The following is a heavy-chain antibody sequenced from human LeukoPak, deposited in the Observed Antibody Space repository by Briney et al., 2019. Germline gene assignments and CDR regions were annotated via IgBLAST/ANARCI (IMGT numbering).Heavy chain of an antibody. D-gene: IGHD6-19*01. V-gene: IGHV1-69*04. CDR1: GGTFSSYA. J-gene: IGHJ6*03. Sequence: GSSVKVSCKASGGTFSSYAISWVRQAPGQGLEWMGRIIPILGIANYAQKFQGRVTITADESTSTAYMELSSLRSEDTAVYYCARTLIAVAGTGYYYMDVWGKGTTVTVSS. CDR3: ARTLIAVAGTGYYYMDV. CDR2: IIPILGIA.